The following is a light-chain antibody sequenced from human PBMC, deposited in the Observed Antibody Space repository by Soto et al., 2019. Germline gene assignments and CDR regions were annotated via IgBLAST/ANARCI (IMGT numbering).Light chain of an antibody. CDR2: GAS. J-gene: IGKJ1*01. CDR3: QQYGSSLAT. Sequence: ESVLTQSPAIPPLSPGERATLSCRASQSVSSSYLAWYQQKPGQAPRLLIYGASSRATGIPDRFSGSGSGTDFTLTISRLEPEDFAVYYCQQYGSSLATFGQGTKVDIK. CDR1: QSVSSSY. V-gene: IGKV3-20*01.